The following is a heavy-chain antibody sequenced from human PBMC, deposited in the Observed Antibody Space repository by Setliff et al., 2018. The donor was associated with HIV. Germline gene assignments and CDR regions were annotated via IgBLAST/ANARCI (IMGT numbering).Heavy chain of an antibody. J-gene: IGHJ5*02. CDR3: VRVDPPYSYGDWFDP. D-gene: IGHD5-18*01. V-gene: IGHV4-30-2*01. Sequence: SETLSLTCSVSGGSISSGGYSWSWIRQPPGKGLEWIGYIYHSGSTSYNPSLKSRVTISVDRYKNQFYLKLSSVTAADTAVYYCVRVDPPYSYGDWFDPWGQGTMVTVSS. CDR1: GGSISSGGYS. CDR2: IYHSGST.